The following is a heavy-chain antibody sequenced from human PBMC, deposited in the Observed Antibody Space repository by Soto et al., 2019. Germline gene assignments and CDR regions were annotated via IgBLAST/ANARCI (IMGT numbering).Heavy chain of an antibody. D-gene: IGHD5-18*01. Sequence: PSETLSLTCTVSGGSVSSGSYYWSWIRQPPGKGLEWIGYIYYSGSTNYNPSLKSRVTISVDTSKNQFSLKLSSVTAADTAVYYCARDTAMVSFNYYYGMDVWGQGTTVTVSS. CDR2: IYYSGST. J-gene: IGHJ6*02. CDR3: ARDTAMVSFNYYYGMDV. V-gene: IGHV4-61*01. CDR1: GGSVSSGSYY.